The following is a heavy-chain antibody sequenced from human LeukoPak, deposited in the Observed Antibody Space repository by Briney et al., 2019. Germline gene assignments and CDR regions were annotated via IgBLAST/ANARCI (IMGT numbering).Heavy chain of an antibody. CDR2: IYTSGST. V-gene: IGHV4-61*02. CDR1: GGSISSGSYY. CDR3: AGQYTVYDPFDQ. Sequence: PSETLSLTCTVSGGSISSGSYYWSWIRQPAGKGLEWIGRIYTSGSTNYNPSLKSRVTISVDTSKNQFSLKLSSVTAADTALCFCAGQYTVYDPFDQWGQGTLVTVSS. J-gene: IGHJ4*02. D-gene: IGHD5/OR15-5a*01.